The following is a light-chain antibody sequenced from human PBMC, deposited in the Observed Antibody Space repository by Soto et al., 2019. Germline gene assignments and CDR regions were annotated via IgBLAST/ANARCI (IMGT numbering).Light chain of an antibody. J-gene: IGKJ3*01. CDR3: QQYYSYPFT. Sequence: AIRMTQSPSSFSASTGDRVTITCRASQGISSYLAWYQQKPGKAPKLLIYAASTLQSGVPLRFSGSGSGTDFTLTISFLQSEDFATYYCQQYYSYPFTFGPGTKVDIK. V-gene: IGKV1-8*01. CDR2: AAS. CDR1: QGISSY.